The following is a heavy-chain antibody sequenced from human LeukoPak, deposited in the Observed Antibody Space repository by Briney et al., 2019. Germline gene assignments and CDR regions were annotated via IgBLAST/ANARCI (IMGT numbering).Heavy chain of an antibody. CDR2: IYYSGST. Sequence: PSETLSLTCTVSGGSISSYYWSWIWQPPGKGLEWIGYIYYSGSTNYNPSLKSRVTISVDTSKNQFSLKLSSVTAADTAVYYCARARGDGYNFWHDYWGQGTLVTVSS. CDR3: ARARGDGYNFWHDY. D-gene: IGHD5-24*01. CDR1: GGSISSYY. V-gene: IGHV4-59*01. J-gene: IGHJ4*02.